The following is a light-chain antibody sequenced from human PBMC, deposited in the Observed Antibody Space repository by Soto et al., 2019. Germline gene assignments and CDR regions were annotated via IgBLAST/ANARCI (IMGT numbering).Light chain of an antibody. CDR3: QQYSSYSRYT. Sequence: DIQLTQSPSTLSASVGDRVTITCRASQSIGIWLAWYQQKPGKAPKVLIYEASNLEGGVPSRFSGSGSGTEFPLTISSLQPDDFATYYCQQYSSYSRYTFGQGTKLEMK. J-gene: IGKJ2*01. CDR2: EAS. V-gene: IGKV1-5*03. CDR1: QSIGIW.